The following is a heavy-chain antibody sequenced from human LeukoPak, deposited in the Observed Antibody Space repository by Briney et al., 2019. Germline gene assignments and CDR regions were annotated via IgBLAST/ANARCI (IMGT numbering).Heavy chain of an antibody. Sequence: GESLKISCKGSGYSFTNYWIGWVRQMPGKGLEWMGIIYPGDSDTSYDPSFQGQVTVSADKSITTAYLQWSGLKASDTAMYYCARRPKYKSGCHFDYWGQGTLVTVSS. V-gene: IGHV5-51*01. D-gene: IGHD3-22*01. CDR2: IYPGDSDT. CDR3: ARRPKYKSGCHFDY. CDR1: GYSFTNYW. J-gene: IGHJ4*02.